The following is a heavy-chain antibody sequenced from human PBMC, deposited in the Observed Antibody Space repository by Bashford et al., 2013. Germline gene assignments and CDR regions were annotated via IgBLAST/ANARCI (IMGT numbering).Heavy chain of an antibody. J-gene: IGHJ6*03. CDR3: AAPGVATRGIGLRTTVGRR. V-gene: IGHV1-18*01. D-gene: IGHD5-12*01. CDR2: ISAYNGNT. CDR1: GGTFSSYA. Sequence: ASVKVSCKASGGTFSSYAISWVRQAPGQGLEWMGWISAYNGNTNYAQKFQERVTITRDMSTSTAYMELSSLRSEDTAVYYCAAPGVATRGIGLRTTVGRRGDKGTTVTVSS.